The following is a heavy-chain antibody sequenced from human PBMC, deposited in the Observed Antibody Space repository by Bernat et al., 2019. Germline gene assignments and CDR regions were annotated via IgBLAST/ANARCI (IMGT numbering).Heavy chain of an antibody. CDR1: GFTFSDYY. V-gene: IGHV3-11*06. CDR2: ISSSSSYT. Sequence: VELVESGGTLVQPGGSLRLSCAASGFTFSDYYMSWIRQAPGKGLEWVSYISSSSSYTNYADSVKGRFTISRDNAKNSLYLQMNSLRAEDTAVYYCARGLWFRDTIFDYWGQGTLVTVSS. CDR3: ARGLWFRDTIFDY. D-gene: IGHD3-10*01. J-gene: IGHJ4*02.